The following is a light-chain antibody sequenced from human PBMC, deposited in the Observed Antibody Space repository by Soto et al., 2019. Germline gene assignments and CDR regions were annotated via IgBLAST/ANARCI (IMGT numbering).Light chain of an antibody. CDR1: QSVSNNY. CDR2: GAS. J-gene: IGKJ4*01. Sequence: EIVLTQSPGTLSLSPGERATLSCRASQSVSNNYLAWYQQKPGQAPRLLIYGASNRATGIPDRFSGSGPGTEFTLTISSLQPEDFATYYCQQANSFPLTFGGGTKVDIK. V-gene: IGKV3-20*01. CDR3: QQANSFPLT.